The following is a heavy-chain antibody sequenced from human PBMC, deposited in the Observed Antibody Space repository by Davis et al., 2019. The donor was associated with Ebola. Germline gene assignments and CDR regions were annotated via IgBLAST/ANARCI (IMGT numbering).Heavy chain of an antibody. D-gene: IGHD4-17*01. J-gene: IGHJ3*02. Sequence: ASVKVSCKASGYTFTGYYMHWVRQAPGQGLEWMGWINPNSGGTNYAQKFQGRVTMTRDTSISTAYMELSRLRSDDTAVYYCARDQSANDYGDFDAFDIWGQGTMVTVSS. CDR1: GYTFTGYY. CDR2: INPNSGGT. CDR3: ARDQSANDYGDFDAFDI. V-gene: IGHV1-2*02.